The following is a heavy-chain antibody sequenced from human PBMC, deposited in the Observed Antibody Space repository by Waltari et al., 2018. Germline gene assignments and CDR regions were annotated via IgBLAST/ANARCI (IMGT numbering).Heavy chain of an antibody. D-gene: IGHD5-12*01. CDR3: TTDLGGYQKYYFNS. Sequence: QVQLLQSGAEVKKPGSSVKVSCKTSGGSFSSYSFSWVRQAPGQGPQWMGGIIPIFGTATYPQKFQGRVTITADESTSTTYMELSGLTSDDTAVYYCTTDLGGYQKYYFNSWGQGTLVTVSS. CDR2: IIPIFGTA. V-gene: IGHV1-69*01. CDR1: GGSFSSYS. J-gene: IGHJ4*02.